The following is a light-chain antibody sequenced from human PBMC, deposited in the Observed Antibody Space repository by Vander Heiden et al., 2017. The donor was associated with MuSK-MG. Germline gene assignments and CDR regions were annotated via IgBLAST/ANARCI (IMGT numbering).Light chain of an antibody. V-gene: IGKV1-39*01. CDR3: QLRNSDPRIT. J-gene: IGKJ5*01. CDR2: AAS. CDR1: QSISSY. Sequence: DIPMTQSRSSLSASVGDRVTITRRASQSISSYLNWYQQKPGKAPKLLIYAASSSQSGVPSRFSGTGSGTDFTLTMSILQTEDFAPYYCQLRNSDPRITFGQQAQLEIK.